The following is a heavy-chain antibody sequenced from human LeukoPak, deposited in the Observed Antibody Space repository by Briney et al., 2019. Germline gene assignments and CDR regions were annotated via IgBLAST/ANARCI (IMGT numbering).Heavy chain of an antibody. V-gene: IGHV4-34*01. CDR3: ARGSAMLTR. J-gene: IGHJ4*02. CDR2: INHSGST. CDR1: GGSFSGYY. D-gene: IGHD5-18*01. Sequence: MASETLSLTCAVYGGSFSGYYWSWIRQPPGKGLEWIGEINHSGSTNYNPSLKSRVTISVDTSKNQFSLKLSSVTAADTAVYYCARGSAMLTRWGQGTLVTVSS.